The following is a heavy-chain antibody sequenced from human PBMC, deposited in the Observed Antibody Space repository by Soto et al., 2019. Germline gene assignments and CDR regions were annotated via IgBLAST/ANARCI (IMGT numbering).Heavy chain of an antibody. CDR3: VKGDFDWDAFDI. CDR2: ISSNGGST. D-gene: IGHD3-9*01. V-gene: IGHV3-64D*08. J-gene: IGHJ3*02. Sequence: LRLYCSASGFTFSSYAMHWVRQAPGKGLEYVSAISSNGGSTYYADSVKGRFTISRDNSKNTLYPQMSSLRAEDTAVYYCVKGDFDWDAFDIWGQGTMVTVSS. CDR1: GFTFSSYA.